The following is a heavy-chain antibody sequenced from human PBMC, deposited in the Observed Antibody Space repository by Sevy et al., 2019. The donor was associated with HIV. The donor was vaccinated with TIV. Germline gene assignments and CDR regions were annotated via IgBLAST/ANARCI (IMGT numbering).Heavy chain of an antibody. Sequence: ASVKVSCKASGGIFSSYATSWVRQAPGQGLEWMGGIIPIFGTVNYSQKFQGRVTITADKSTSTAYMELSSLRSEDTAVYYCASDYHYDNSGYLRPDDIWGQGTMVTVSS. CDR1: GGIFSSYA. D-gene: IGHD3-22*01. J-gene: IGHJ3*02. CDR2: IIPIFGTV. V-gene: IGHV1-69*06. CDR3: ASDYHYDNSGYLRPDDI.